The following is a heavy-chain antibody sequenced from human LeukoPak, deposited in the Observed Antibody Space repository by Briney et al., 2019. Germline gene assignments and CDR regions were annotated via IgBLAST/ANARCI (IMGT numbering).Heavy chain of an antibody. D-gene: IGHD2-21*02. V-gene: IGHV3-33*01. CDR1: GFTFSRFG. J-gene: IGHJ4*01. CDR2: IWFDGSST. Sequence: GGSLRLSCAASGFTFSRFGMHWVRQAPGKGLEWEAVIWFDGSSTYYADSVKGRFTISRDNSKSMLYLQMNSLRVEDTGVYFCARDSAPYCGGDCYFDYWGHGTLVTVSS. CDR3: ARDSAPYCGGDCYFDY.